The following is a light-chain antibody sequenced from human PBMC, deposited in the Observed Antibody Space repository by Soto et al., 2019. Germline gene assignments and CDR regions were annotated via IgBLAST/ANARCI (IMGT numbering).Light chain of an antibody. Sequence: QSVLTHPPSVSGAPGQRVTISCTGSDSNIGADYDVHWYQQLPGTAPKLLIFGNNNRPSGVPDRFSGSKSGTSASLAITGLQAEDEADYYCQSYDMYLSGSVVFGGGTKLTVL. CDR3: QSYDMYLSGSVV. V-gene: IGLV1-40*01. J-gene: IGLJ2*01. CDR1: DSNIGADYD. CDR2: GNN.